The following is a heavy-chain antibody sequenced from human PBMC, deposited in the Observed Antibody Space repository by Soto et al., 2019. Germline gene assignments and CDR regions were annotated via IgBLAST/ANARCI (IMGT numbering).Heavy chain of an antibody. CDR3: AKGGDIAEHISYHYYYGMDV. Sequence: QTGGSLRLSCAASGFSFSSYGMHWVRQAPGKGLEWVALISYHGSEKYYADSVKGRFTISRDNSKNTLYLRMNSLRAEDTAVYYCAKGGDIAEHISYHYYYGMDVWGQGTTVTVSS. V-gene: IGHV3-30*18. CDR1: GFSFSSYG. D-gene: IGHD5-12*01. CDR2: ISYHGSEK. J-gene: IGHJ6*02.